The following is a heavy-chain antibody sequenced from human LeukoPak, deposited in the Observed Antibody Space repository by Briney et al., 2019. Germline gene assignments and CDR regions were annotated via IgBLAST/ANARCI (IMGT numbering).Heavy chain of an antibody. Sequence: GGSLRLSCAASGFTFSSYGMHWGRQAPGKGLEWVAVISYDGSNKYYADSVKGRFTISRDNSKNTLYLQMNSLRAEDTAVYYCASARALYGYSGYDEPHFDYWGQGTLVTVSS. CDR3: ASARALYGYSGYDEPHFDY. CDR1: GFTFSSYG. D-gene: IGHD5-12*01. J-gene: IGHJ4*02. CDR2: ISYDGSNK. V-gene: IGHV3-30*03.